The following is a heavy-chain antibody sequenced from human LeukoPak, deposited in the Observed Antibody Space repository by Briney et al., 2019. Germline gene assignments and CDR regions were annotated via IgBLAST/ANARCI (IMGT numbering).Heavy chain of an antibody. CDR3: AYDSSGYRVAAFDY. D-gene: IGHD3-22*01. CDR1: GYTFTGYY. CDR2: INPNSGGT. J-gene: IGHJ4*02. V-gene: IGHV1-2*02. Sequence: ASVKVSCKASGYTFTGYYMHWVRQAPGQGLEWMGWINPNSGGTNYAQKLQGRVTMTTDTSTSTAYMELRSLRSDDTAVYYCAYDSSGYRVAAFDYWGQGTLVTVSS.